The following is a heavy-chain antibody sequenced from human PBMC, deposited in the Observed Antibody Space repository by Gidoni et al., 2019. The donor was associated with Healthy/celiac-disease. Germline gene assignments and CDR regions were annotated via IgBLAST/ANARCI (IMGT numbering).Heavy chain of an antibody. CDR2: ISNDGSNK. J-gene: IGHJ3*02. Sequence: QVQLVESGGGVVQPGRSLRLSCAASGFTFSSYDMHWVRQAPGKGLAWVAVISNDGSNKYYAGSVKGRFTISRDNSKNTLYLQMNSLRAEDTAVYYCARGGSRGKAFDIWGQGTMVTVSS. D-gene: IGHD1-26*01. CDR1: GFTFSSYD. V-gene: IGHV3-30*03. CDR3: ARGGSRGKAFDI.